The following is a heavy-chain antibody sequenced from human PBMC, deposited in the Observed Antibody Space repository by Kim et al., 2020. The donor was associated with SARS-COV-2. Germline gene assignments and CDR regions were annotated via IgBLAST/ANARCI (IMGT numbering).Heavy chain of an antibody. CDR1: GYTFTSYG. J-gene: IGHJ6*02. V-gene: IGHV1-18*04. CDR2: ISAYNGNT. D-gene: IGHD3-10*01. CDR3: ARDPGNEQGLWFGELWFSQHYYYYGMDV. Sequence: ASVKVSCKASGYTFTSYGISWVRQAPGQGLEWMGWISAYNGNTNYAQKLQGRVTMTTDTSTSTAYMELRSLRSDDTAVYYCARDPGNEQGLWFGELWFSQHYYYYGMDVWGQGTTVTVSS.